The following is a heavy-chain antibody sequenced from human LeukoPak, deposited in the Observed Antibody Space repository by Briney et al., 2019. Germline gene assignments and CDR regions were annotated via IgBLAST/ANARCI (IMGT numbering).Heavy chain of an antibody. CDR1: GYTFTRSG. Sequence: ASVKVSCKTSGYTFTRSGITWVRQAPGQGLEWMGWISGYNGDTAYAQMFQGRVTMTTDTSTSTASMELRGLRSDDTAVYYCARGYSIPDFVYWGQGTLVTVSS. D-gene: IGHD6-13*01. J-gene: IGHJ4*02. CDR3: ARGYSIPDFVY. CDR2: ISGYNGDT. V-gene: IGHV1-18*01.